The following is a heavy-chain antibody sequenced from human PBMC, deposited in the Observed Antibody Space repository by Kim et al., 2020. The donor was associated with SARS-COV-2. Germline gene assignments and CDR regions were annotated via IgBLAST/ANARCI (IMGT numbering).Heavy chain of an antibody. V-gene: IGHV4-38-2*02. CDR3: ARVVDIVVVVAATPGYFDY. J-gene: IGHJ4*02. D-gene: IGHD2-15*01. Sequence: SETLSLTCTVSGYSISSGYYWGWIRQPPGKGLEWIGSIYHSGSTYYNPSLKSRVTISVDTSKNQFSLKLSSVTAADTAVYYCARVVDIVVVVAATPGYFDYWGQGTLVTVSS. CDR1: GYSISSGYY. CDR2: IYHSGST.